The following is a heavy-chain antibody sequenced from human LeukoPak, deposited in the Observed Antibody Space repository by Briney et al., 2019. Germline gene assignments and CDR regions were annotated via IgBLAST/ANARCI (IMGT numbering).Heavy chain of an antibody. CDR1: GFTFSSYA. CDR2: ISGSGGST. J-gene: IGHJ4*02. CDR3: AKGPYKQLVKGVYFDY. V-gene: IGHV3-23*01. D-gene: IGHD6-6*01. Sequence: GGSLRPSCAASGFTFSSYAMSWVRQAPGKGLEWVSAISGSGGSTYYADSVKGRFTISRDNSKNTLYLQMNSLRAEDTAVYYCAKGPYKQLVKGVYFDYWGQGTLVTVSS.